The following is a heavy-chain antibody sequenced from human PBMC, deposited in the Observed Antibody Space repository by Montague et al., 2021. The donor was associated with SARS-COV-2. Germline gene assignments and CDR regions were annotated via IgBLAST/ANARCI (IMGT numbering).Heavy chain of an antibody. CDR3: AKDIDGHSSTFDY. J-gene: IGHJ4*02. V-gene: IGHV3-9*01. CDR2: ISWNSGSI. D-gene: IGHD6-13*01. CDR1: GFTFDDYA. Sequence: SLRLSCAASGFTFDDYAMHLVRQAPGKGLEWVSGISWNSGSIGYADSVKGRFTISRDNAKNSLYLQMNSLRAEDTALYYCAKDIDGHSSTFDYWGQGTLVTVSS.